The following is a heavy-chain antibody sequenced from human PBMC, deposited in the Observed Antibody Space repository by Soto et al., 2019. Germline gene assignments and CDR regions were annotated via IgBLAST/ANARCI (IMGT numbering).Heavy chain of an antibody. Sequence: GGSLRLSCAASGFTFISYAMSWVLQAPWKGLEWVSTITGGGGTTYYADSVKGRFTISRDNYKNTLYLQMNSLRAEDTAVYYCAKATVTDNWFDPWGQGTLVTVSS. CDR3: AKATVTDNWFDP. D-gene: IGHD4-17*01. V-gene: IGHV3-23*01. CDR2: ITGGGGTT. J-gene: IGHJ5*02. CDR1: GFTFISYA.